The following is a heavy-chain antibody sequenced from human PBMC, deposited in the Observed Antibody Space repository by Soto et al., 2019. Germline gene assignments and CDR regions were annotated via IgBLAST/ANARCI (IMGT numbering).Heavy chain of an antibody. D-gene: IGHD3-22*01. CDR1: GFTFSSHS. J-gene: IGHJ4*02. CDR3: ARDRPYYDSSGYYYRSDY. V-gene: IGHV3-48*02. Sequence: GGSLRLSCAASGFTFSSHSMNWVRQAPGKGLEWVSYISTSSSTIYYADSVKGRFTISRDNAKNSLYLQMDSLRDEDTAVYYCARDRPYYDSSGYYYRSDYWGQGTLVTVSS. CDR2: ISTSSSTI.